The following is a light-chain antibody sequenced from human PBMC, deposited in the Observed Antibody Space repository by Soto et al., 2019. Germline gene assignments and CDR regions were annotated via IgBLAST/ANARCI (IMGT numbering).Light chain of an antibody. J-gene: IGLJ1*01. CDR2: DVS. CDR3: GSHTSSNSYV. Sequence: QSALTQPASVSGSPGQSITISCTGTSTDVGGYNYVSWYQQHPGKAPKLMIYDVSNRPSGVSNRFSGSKSGNTASLTISGLQAEDEADYYCGSHTSSNSYVFGTGTKVTVL. V-gene: IGLV2-14*01. CDR1: STDVGGYNY.